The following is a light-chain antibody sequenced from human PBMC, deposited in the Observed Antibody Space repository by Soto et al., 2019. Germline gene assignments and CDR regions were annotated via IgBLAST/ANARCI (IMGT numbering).Light chain of an antibody. CDR2: GAS. J-gene: IGKJ4*01. V-gene: IGKV3-15*01. Sequence: EIVMTQSPATLSVPAGERATLSCRASQSVSNNLAWYQQKPGQAPRLLIYGASTRATGIPARFSGSGSGTEMTLTITSLQSEDFAVYYCQQYNSWSPLTFGGGTKVDTK. CDR3: QQYNSWSPLT. CDR1: QSVSNN.